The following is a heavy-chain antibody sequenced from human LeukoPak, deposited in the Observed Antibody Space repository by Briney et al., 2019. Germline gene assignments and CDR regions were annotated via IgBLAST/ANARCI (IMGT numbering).Heavy chain of an antibody. J-gene: IGHJ4*02. V-gene: IGHV3-21*01. CDR3: ASGGGVVVVATTVFDS. Sequence: GGSLRLSCAASGFTFSSYSMNWVRQAPGKGLEWVSSISSSSSYIYYADSVKGRFTISRDNAKNSLYLQMNSLRADDTAVYYCASGGGVVVVATTVFDSWGQGTLVTVSS. D-gene: IGHD2-15*01. CDR2: ISSSSSYI. CDR1: GFTFSSYS.